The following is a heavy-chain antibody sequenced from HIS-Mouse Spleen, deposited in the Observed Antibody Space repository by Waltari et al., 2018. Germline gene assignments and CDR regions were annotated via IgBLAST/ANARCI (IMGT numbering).Heavy chain of an antibody. CDR3: ARASRDLLLPRYFDL. Sequence: QLQLQESGPGLVKPSETLSLTCTVSGGSISSMSYYWGWIRQPPGKGLEWIWSIYYSGSTYYTPSLKSRVTISVDTSKNQFSLKLRSVTAADTAVYYCARASRDLLLPRYFDLWGRGTLVTVSS. V-gene: IGHV4-39*07. CDR1: GGSISSMSYY. J-gene: IGHJ2*01. CDR2: IYYSGST.